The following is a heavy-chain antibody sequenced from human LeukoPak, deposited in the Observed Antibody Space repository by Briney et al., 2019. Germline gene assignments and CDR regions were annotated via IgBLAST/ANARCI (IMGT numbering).Heavy chain of an antibody. Sequence: QPGGSLGLSCAASGFTFSSYAMHWVRQAPGKGLEWVAVISYDGSNKYYADSVKGRFTISRDNSKNTLYLQMNSLRAEDTAVYYCARDLGVVPSASFIYWGQGTLVTVSS. V-gene: IGHV3-30*04. CDR2: ISYDGSNK. J-gene: IGHJ4*02. CDR3: ARDLGVVPSASFIY. D-gene: IGHD2-2*01. CDR1: GFTFSSYA.